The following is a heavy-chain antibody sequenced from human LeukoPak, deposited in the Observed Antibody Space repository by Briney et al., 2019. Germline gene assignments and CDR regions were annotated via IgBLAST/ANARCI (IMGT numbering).Heavy chain of an antibody. CDR2: ISNTGGRT. V-gene: IGHV3-23*01. CDR3: AKDSRNTLVRGGYYYYYGVDV. J-gene: IGHJ6*02. CDR1: GFSFSSYA. D-gene: IGHD3-10*01. Sequence: GGALTLSCAASGFSFSSYAMSWVRQAPGKGLEWVSGISNTGGRTHYADSVKGLFIIARDNSKNMLYQQMNSLRVEDTAVYYCAKDSRNTLVRGGYYYYYGVDVWGQGTTVTVSS.